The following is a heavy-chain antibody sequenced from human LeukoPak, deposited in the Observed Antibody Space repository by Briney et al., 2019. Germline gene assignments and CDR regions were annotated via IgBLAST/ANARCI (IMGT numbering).Heavy chain of an antibody. Sequence: GRSLRLSCAASGFTFSNYAMHWVRQAPGEGLEYVSAISSNGGSTYYADSVKGRFTISRDNSKNTLFLQMGSLRVEDMAVYYCARGLRAYYYYGMDVWGQGTTVTVSS. CDR2: ISSNGGST. CDR3: ARGLRAYYYYGMDV. V-gene: IGHV3-64*02. CDR1: GFTFSNYA. J-gene: IGHJ6*02. D-gene: IGHD3-3*01.